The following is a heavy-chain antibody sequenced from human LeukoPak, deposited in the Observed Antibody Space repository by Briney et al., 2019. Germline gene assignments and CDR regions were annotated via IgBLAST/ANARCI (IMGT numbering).Heavy chain of an antibody. CDR2: INPNSGGT. J-gene: IGHJ3*02. V-gene: IGHV1-2*02. CDR1: GYTFTGYY. CDR3: ARVRALEEGLQFTGRGVGAFDI. Sequence: GASVKVSCKASGYTFTGYYMHWVRQAPGQGLEWMGWINPNSGGTNYAQKFQGRVTMTRDTSISTAYMELSRLRSDDTAVYYCARVRALEEGLQFTGRGVGAFDIWGQGTMVTVSS. D-gene: IGHD4-11*01.